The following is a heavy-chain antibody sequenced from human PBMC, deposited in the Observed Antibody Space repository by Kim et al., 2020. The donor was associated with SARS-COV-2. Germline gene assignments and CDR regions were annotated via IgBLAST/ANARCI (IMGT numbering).Heavy chain of an antibody. V-gene: IGHV3-23*01. Sequence: ADSVKGRFTISRDNSKNTLYLQMNSLRAEDTAVYYCAKDIAAAGIVACDYWGQGTLVTVSS. CDR3: AKDIAAAGIVACDY. D-gene: IGHD6-13*01. J-gene: IGHJ4*02.